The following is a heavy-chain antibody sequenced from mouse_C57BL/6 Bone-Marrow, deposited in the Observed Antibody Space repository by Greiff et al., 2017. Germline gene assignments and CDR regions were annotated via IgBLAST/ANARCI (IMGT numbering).Heavy chain of an antibody. V-gene: IGHV14-4*01. D-gene: IGHD3-3*01. CDR2: IGPENGDT. Sequence: EVQLQQSGAELVRPGASVKLSCTASGFNINDDYMHWVKQRPEQGLEWIGWIGPENGDTEYASKFQGKATITADTSSNTAYLQLSSLTSEDTAVYCSTTGTAWFAYWGQGTLVTVSA. J-gene: IGHJ3*01. CDR3: TTGTAWFAY. CDR1: GFNINDDY.